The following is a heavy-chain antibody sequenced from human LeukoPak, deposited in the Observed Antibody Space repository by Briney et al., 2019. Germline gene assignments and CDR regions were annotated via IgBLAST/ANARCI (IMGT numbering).Heavy chain of an antibody. J-gene: IGHJ4*02. D-gene: IGHD3-22*01. CDR1: GGTFSSYA. CDR3: ARHRPAKHYYDSSAYSPFDY. V-gene: IGHV1-69*13. Sequence: GASVKVSCKASGGTFSSYAWVRQAPGQGLEWMGGNIPMFGTAKYAQKFQGRVTITADESTSTAYMELSSLRSEDTAVYYCARHRPAKHYYDSSAYSPFDYWGQGTLVTVSS. CDR2: NIPMFGTA.